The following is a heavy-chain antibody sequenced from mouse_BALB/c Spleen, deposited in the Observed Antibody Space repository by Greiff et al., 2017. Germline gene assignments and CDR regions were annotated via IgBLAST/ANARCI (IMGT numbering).Heavy chain of an antibody. V-gene: IGHV5-4*02. D-gene: IGHD2-2*01. CDR2: ISDGGSYT. Sequence: EVQVVESGGGLVKPGGSLKLSCAASGFTFSDYYMYWVRQTPEKRLEWVATISDGGSYTYYPDSVKGRFTISRDNAKNNLYLQMSSLKSEDTAMYYCAREGVYYGSYYAMDYWGQGTSVTVSS. CDR1: GFTFSDYY. J-gene: IGHJ4*01. CDR3: AREGVYYGSYYAMDY.